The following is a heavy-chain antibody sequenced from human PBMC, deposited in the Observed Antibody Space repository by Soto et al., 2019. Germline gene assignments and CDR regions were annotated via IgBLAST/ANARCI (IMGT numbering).Heavy chain of an antibody. V-gene: IGHV4-30-2*01. D-gene: IGHD2-15*01. CDR2: IYHTGST. CDR1: GGSISSGSYS. J-gene: IGHJ4*02. Sequence: QLQLQESGSGLVKPSQTLSLTCAVSGGSISSGSYSWTWIRQPPGKGLEWIAYIYHTGSTYYNPSLKSRVSLSVYTSKNPFSLKLSSVTAADTAVYYCARARYCSGGSCFSDYWGQGTLVTVSS. CDR3: ARARYCSGGSCFSDY.